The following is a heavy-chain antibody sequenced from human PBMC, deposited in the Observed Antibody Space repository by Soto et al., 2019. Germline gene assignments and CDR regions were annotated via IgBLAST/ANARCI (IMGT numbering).Heavy chain of an antibody. D-gene: IGHD2-15*01. V-gene: IGHV3-48*02. CDR1: GFTFITYT. CDR3: ARETSGGYFDY. J-gene: IGHJ4*02. CDR2: ISSSSSTI. Sequence: PGGSLRLSCAASGFTFITYTMNWVRQAPGKGLEWVSYISSSSSTIFYADSVKGRFTISRDNAKNSVYLQMNNLRDDDAAVYYCARETSGGYFDYWGQGTLVTVSS.